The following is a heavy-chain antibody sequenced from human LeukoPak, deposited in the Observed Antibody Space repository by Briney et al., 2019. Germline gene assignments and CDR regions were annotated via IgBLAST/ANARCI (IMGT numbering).Heavy chain of an antibody. D-gene: IGHD5-18*01. V-gene: IGHV3-21*01. CDR1: GFTFSSYS. CDR3: ARTPGGLYSSLDY. CDR2: ISSSSSYI. J-gene: IGHJ4*02. Sequence: GGSLKLSCAASGFTFSSYSMNWVRQAPGEGLEWVSSISSSSSYIYYADSVKGRFTISRDNAKNSLYLQMNSLRAEDTAVYYCARTPGGLYSSLDYWGQGTLVTVSS.